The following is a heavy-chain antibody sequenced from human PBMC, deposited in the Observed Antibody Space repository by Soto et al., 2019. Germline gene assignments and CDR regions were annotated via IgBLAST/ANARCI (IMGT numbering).Heavy chain of an antibody. Sequence: EVQLLESGGGVVQPGGSLRLSCAASGFTFSHFAMSWVRQAPGKGLEWVSTLSGGDDRTYYADSVKDRFTISRDNSKKTLYLQLNSLRAADTEVYYCAKKCHSGSGTSLDYFEYWGQGHRVTVSS. D-gene: IGHD3-10*01. CDR1: GFTFSHFA. CDR3: AKKCHSGSGTSLDYFEY. J-gene: IGHJ4*02. CDR2: LSGGDDRT. V-gene: IGHV3-23*01.